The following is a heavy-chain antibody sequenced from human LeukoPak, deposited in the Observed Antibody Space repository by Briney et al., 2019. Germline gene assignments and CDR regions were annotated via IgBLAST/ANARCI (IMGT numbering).Heavy chain of an antibody. D-gene: IGHD2-21*01. CDR1: GGSISSGDYY. CDR2: IYYSGST. CDR3: ASISEDCGGDCYSNGRAFDI. V-gene: IGHV4-30-4*08. J-gene: IGHJ3*02. Sequence: PSETLSLTCTVSGGSISSGDYYWSWIRQPPGKGLGWIGYIYYSGSTYYNPSLKSRVTISVDTSKNQFSLKLSSVTAADTAVYYCASISEDCGGDCYSNGRAFDIWGQGTMVTVSS.